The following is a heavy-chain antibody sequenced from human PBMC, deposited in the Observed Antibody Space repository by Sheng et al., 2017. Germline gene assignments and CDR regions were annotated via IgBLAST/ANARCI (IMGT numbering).Heavy chain of an antibody. CDR2: ASSGGGTT. V-gene: IGHV3-30*18. CDR1: GFTFSNYG. Sequence: ESGGGVVQPGRSLGLSCAASGFTFSNYGMHWVRQAPGKGLEWVAVASSGGGTTYYAESVKGRFTISRDNSKNTLHLQMNSLRVEDTAVYYCAKVAASGTPHTTHDAFDIWGQGTMVTVSS. J-gene: IGHJ3*02. CDR3: AKVAASGTPHTTHDAFDI.